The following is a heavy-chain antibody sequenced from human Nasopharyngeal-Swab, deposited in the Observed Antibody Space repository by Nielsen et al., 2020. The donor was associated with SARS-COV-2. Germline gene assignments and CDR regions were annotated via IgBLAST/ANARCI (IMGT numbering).Heavy chain of an antibody. Sequence: SVKVSCKASGGIFSSYAISWVRQAPGQGLEWMGGIIPIFGTANYAQKFQGRVTITADESTSTAYMELSSLRSEDTAVYYCAIMTTVTSYLFYYYYYMDVWGKGTTVTVSS. J-gene: IGHJ6*03. D-gene: IGHD4-11*01. CDR2: IIPIFGTA. CDR1: GGIFSSYA. V-gene: IGHV1-69*13. CDR3: AIMTTVTSYLFYYYYYMDV.